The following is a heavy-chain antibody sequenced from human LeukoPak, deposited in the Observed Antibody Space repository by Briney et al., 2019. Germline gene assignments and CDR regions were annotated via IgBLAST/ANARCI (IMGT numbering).Heavy chain of an antibody. J-gene: IGHJ6*02. CDR2: ISSSSSYI. V-gene: IGHV3-21*01. Sequence: GGSLRLSCAASGFTFSSYSMNWVRQAPGKGLEWVSSISSSSSYIYYADSVKGRFTISRDNAKNSLYLQMNSLRAEDTAVYYCARDLSHSSSDYYYGMDVWGQGTTVTVSS. CDR3: ARDLSHSSSDYYYGMDV. CDR1: GFTFSSYS. D-gene: IGHD6-6*01.